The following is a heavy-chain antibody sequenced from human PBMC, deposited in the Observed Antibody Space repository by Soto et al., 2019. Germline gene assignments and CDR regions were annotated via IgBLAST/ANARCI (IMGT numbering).Heavy chain of an antibody. D-gene: IGHD6-13*01. Sequence: VASVMVSCKASGYTFTSYAMHWVRQAPGQRLEWMGWINAGNGNTKYSQKFQGRVTITRDTSASTAYMELSSLRSEDTAVYYCARGTIALAAPDVWRQGTTVTVSS. CDR2: INAGNGNT. J-gene: IGHJ6*02. V-gene: IGHV1-3*01. CDR3: ARGTIALAAPDV. CDR1: GYTFTSYA.